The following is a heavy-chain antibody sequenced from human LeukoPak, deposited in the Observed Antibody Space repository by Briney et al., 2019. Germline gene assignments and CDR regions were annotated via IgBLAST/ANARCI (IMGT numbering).Heavy chain of an antibody. CDR1: GFTFSTYN. Sequence: GGSLRLSCAASGFTFSTYNMNWVRQAPGKGLEWVSYISSSSSIIYYADSVKGRFTISRDNAKNSLYLQMNSLRAGDTAVYYCARTIEMATISYFDYWGQGTLVTVSS. V-gene: IGHV3-48*04. CDR3: ARTIEMATISYFDY. J-gene: IGHJ4*02. D-gene: IGHD5-24*01. CDR2: ISSSSSII.